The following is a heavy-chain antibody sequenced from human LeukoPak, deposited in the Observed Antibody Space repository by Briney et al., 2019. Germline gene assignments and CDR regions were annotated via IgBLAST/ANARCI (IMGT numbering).Heavy chain of an antibody. V-gene: IGHV4-59*08. CDR1: GGSISDYY. D-gene: IGHD6-19*01. CDR2: IYYSGST. Sequence: SETLSLTCTVSGGSISDYYWSWIRQPPGKGLEWIGYIYYSGSTNYNPSLKSRVTISVDTSKNQFSLKLSSVTAADTAVYYCARQESGWDVRVFDYWGQGTLVTVSS. CDR3: ARQESGWDVRVFDY. J-gene: IGHJ4*02.